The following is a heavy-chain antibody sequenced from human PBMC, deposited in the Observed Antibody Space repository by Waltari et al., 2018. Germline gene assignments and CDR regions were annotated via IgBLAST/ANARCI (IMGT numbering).Heavy chain of an antibody. Sequence: WSWARQSPGKGLEWIGQVHQSGRSNYNPSLESRVTVSMDTSKTQFSLRVTSVTAADTAIYYCASDRGRGLYLDSWGQGTLVTVSP. D-gene: IGHD2-15*01. CDR2: VHQSGRS. CDR3: ASDRGRGLYLDS. V-gene: IGHV4-4*02. J-gene: IGHJ4*02.